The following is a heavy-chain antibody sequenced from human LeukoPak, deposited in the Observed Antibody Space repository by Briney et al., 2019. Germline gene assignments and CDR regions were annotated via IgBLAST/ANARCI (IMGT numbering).Heavy chain of an antibody. J-gene: IGHJ1*01. D-gene: IGHD4-17*01. CDR2: ITRSSNYI. Sequence: GGSLRLSCAASGFTFSSYSMNWVRQAPGKGLEWVSSITRSSNYIYYADSVKGRFTISRDNAKNSLYLQMNSLRAEDTAVFYCATDQDHGYFRQWGQGTLLTVSS. CDR1: GFTFSSYS. CDR3: ATDQDHGYFRQ. V-gene: IGHV3-21*01.